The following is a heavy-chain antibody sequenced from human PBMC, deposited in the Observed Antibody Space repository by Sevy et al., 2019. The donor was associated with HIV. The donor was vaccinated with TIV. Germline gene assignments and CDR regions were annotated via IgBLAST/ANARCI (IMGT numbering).Heavy chain of an antibody. D-gene: IGHD1-7*01. V-gene: IGHV3-23*01. CDR1: GLTSGAFA. J-gene: IGHJ5*02. CDR2: ISGSGGLT. CDR3: AKPNWNFRADWFDT. Sequence: GGSLRLSCKVTGLTSGAFAMSWVRQTPGKGLEWISSISGSGGLTHYADSVKGRFTISRDKSKGTVDLEMNSLRGDDTAVYYCAKPNWNFRADWFDTWGQGPWSPSPQ.